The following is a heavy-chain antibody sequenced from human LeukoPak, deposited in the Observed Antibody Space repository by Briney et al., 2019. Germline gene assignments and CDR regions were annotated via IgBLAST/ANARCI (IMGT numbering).Heavy chain of an antibody. CDR1: LYTFTTYY. CDR3: ARETGDYYDSSGYTDY. CDR2: NNPSGGST. Sequence: GGPLKVSCKASLYTFTTYYFYFVGQAPGPRPEWMGKNNPSGGSTSYAQKFQGRVTMTRDMSTSTVYMELSSLRSEDTAVYYCARETGDYYDSSGYTDYWGQGTLVTVSS. J-gene: IGHJ4*02. D-gene: IGHD3-22*01. V-gene: IGHV1-46*01.